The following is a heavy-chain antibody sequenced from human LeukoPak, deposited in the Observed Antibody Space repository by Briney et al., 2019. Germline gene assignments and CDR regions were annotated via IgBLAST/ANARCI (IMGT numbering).Heavy chain of an antibody. Sequence: PGGALRLSCAASGFTFDDYGMSWVRQAPGKGLEWVSGINWNGGSTGYADSVKGRFTISRDNAKNSLYLQTNSLRAEDTALYYCASEVIAAAGLEGNYWGQGTLVTVSS. J-gene: IGHJ4*02. CDR2: INWNGGST. CDR3: ASEVIAAAGLEGNY. CDR1: GFTFDDYG. D-gene: IGHD6-13*01. V-gene: IGHV3-20*04.